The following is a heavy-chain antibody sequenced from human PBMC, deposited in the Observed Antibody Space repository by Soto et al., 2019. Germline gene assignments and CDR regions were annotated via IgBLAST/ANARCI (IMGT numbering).Heavy chain of an antibody. CDR1: GGTFSSYP. J-gene: IGHJ4*02. CDR3: ARGHNWKYFPVDY. Sequence: QVQLVQSGAEVKKPGSSVKVSCKASGGTFSSYPISWVRQAPGQGLEWMGGIIPIFGTANYAQKFQGRVTITADESPSTAYMELSSLRSEDKAVYYCARGHNWKYFPVDYWGQGTLVTVSS. D-gene: IGHD1-7*01. V-gene: IGHV1-69*12. CDR2: IIPIFGTA.